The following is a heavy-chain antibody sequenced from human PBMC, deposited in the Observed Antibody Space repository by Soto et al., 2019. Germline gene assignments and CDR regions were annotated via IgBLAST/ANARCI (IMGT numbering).Heavy chain of an antibody. V-gene: IGHV3-64*02. CDR2: ISSNGGST. J-gene: IGHJ5*02. Sequence: GGSLRLSCAASGFTFSSYAMHWVRQAPGKGLEYVSAISSNGGSTYYADSVKGGFTISRDNSKNTLYLQMGSLRAEDMAVYYCARDGEAGSSSGWYGWFDPWGQGTLVTVSS. CDR3: ARDGEAGSSSGWYGWFDP. D-gene: IGHD6-19*01. CDR1: GFTFSSYA.